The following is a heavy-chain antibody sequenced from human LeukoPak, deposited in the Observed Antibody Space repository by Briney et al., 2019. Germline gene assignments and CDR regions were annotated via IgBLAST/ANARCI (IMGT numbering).Heavy chain of an antibody. CDR2: IKQDGSET. CDR3: ARVKVEDWYFDL. D-gene: IGHD1-26*01. J-gene: IGHJ2*01. CDR1: RFTLSNYW. V-gene: IGHV3-7*01. Sequence: GGSLRLSCAASRFTLSNYWMSWVRQAPGKGLEWVANIKQDGSETYYVDSVKGRFTISRDNAKNSLSLQMNSLRAEDTAVYYCARVKVEDWYFDLWGRGTLVTVSS.